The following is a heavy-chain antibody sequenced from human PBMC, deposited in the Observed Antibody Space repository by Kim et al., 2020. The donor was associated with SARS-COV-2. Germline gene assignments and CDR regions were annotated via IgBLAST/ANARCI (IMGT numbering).Heavy chain of an antibody. CDR3: ARVGTYYDILTGYHSYGMDV. V-gene: IGHV7-4-1*02. D-gene: IGHD3-9*01. CDR1: GYTFTSYA. J-gene: IGHJ6*02. CDR2: INTNTGNP. Sequence: ASVKVSCKASGYTFTSYAMNWVRQAPGQGLEWMGWINTNTGNPTYAQGFTGRFVFSLDTSVSTAYLHISSLKAEDTAVYYCARVGTYYDILTGYHSYGMDVWGQGTTVTVSS.